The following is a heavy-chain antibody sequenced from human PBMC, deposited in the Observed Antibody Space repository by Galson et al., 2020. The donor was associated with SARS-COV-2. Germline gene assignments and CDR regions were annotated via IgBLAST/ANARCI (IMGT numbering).Heavy chain of an antibody. D-gene: IGHD1-26*01. Sequence: SETLSLTCTVSGGSIRSSSYYWGWIRQPPGKGLEWIGSIYYSGSTYYNQSLKSRVTISVDTSKNQFSLKLSSVTAADTDVYYCARDLRGVGAGDYWGQGTLVTVSS. CDR3: ARDLRGVGAGDY. CDR2: IYYSGST. J-gene: IGHJ4*02. CDR1: GGSIRSSSYY. V-gene: IGHV4-39*02.